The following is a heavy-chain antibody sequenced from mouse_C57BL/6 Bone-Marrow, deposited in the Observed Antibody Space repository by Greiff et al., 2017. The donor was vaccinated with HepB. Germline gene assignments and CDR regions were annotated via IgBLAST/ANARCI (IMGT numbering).Heavy chain of an antibody. V-gene: IGHV5-16*01. D-gene: IGHD1-1*01. J-gene: IGHJ1*03. CDR1: GFTFSDYY. CDR3: ARDNYYGSSYYFDV. Sequence: EVQRVESEGGLVQPGSSMKLSCTASGFTFSDYYMAWVRQVPEKGLEWVANINYDGSSTYYLDSLKSRFIISRDNAKNILYLQMSSLKSEDTATYYCARDNYYGSSYYFDVWGTGTTVTVSS. CDR2: INYDGSST.